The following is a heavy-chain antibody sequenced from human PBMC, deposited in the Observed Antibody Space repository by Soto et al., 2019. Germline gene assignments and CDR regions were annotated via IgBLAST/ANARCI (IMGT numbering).Heavy chain of an antibody. CDR3: ARGGLHGGNYSVFDY. J-gene: IGHJ4*02. D-gene: IGHD4-4*01. Sequence: QVQLQQWGAGLLRPSETLSLTCAVYGGSFTGYYWTWIRQPPGKGLEWIGEINHSGTTTYKPSLKSRVTMSVDTSRDQFSLRLSSVTAADTAVYYCARGGLHGGNYSVFDYWGQGTLVTVSA. V-gene: IGHV4-34*01. CDR1: GGSFTGYY. CDR2: INHSGTT.